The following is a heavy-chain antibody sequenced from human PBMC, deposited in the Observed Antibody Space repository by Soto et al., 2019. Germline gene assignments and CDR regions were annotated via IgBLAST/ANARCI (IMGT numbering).Heavy chain of an antibody. Sequence: QLQLQESGPGLVKPSETLSLTCTVSGGSISSSSYYWGWIRQPPGKGLEWIGSIYYSGSTYYNPSLKSRVTISVDTSKNQFSLELSSVTAADTAVDYRARHSSGWETTPFDYWGQGTLVTVSS. CDR2: IYYSGST. CDR1: GGSISSSSYY. V-gene: IGHV4-39*01. J-gene: IGHJ4*02. CDR3: ARHSSGWETTPFDY. D-gene: IGHD6-19*01.